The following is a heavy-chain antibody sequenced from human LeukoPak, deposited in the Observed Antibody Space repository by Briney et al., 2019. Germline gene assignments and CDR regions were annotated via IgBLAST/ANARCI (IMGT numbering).Heavy chain of an antibody. CDR2: IYPADSDT. CDR1: GYIFTHYW. Sequence: GESLKISCQVSGYIFTHYWIGWVRHMPGNGLESMGIIYPADSDTKYSPSFQGQVTISADKSINTVYLQWSSLEAPDTAMYYCARQSRDGSKTRGYYFDFWGQGTLVTVSS. V-gene: IGHV5-51*01. J-gene: IGHJ4*02. CDR3: ARQSRDGSKTRGYYFDF. D-gene: IGHD3-10*01.